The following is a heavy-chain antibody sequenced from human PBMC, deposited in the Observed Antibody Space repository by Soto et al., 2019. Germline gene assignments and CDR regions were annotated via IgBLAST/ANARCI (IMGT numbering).Heavy chain of an antibody. V-gene: IGHV3-15*04. CDR1: GFAFSGAW. D-gene: IGHD1-1*01. J-gene: IGHJ4*02. CDR3: TTRGTSGKAGAVF. Sequence: EVQLVESGGGLVKPGGSLRLSCAASGFAFSGAWMTWVRQAPGKGLEWVGHIATKTEDETTEYVAPVKHRLTISRDDTKHELYLKMNSLKIEDTAMYYCTTRGTSGKAGAVFGGQGTMVSVSS. CDR2: IATKTEDETT.